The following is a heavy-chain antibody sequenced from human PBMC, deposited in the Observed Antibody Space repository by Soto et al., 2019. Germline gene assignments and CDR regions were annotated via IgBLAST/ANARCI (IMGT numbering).Heavy chain of an antibody. CDR3: AKNPLPPLQYHDYVWGSYRTMDV. J-gene: IGHJ6*02. Sequence: LRLSCAASGFTFSSYAMSWVRQAPGKGLEWVSAISGSGGSTYYADSVKGRFTISRDNSKNTLYLQMNSLRAEDTAVYYCAKNPLPPLQYHDYVWGSYRTMDVWGQGTTVTVYS. CDR1: GFTFSSYA. CDR2: ISGSGGST. D-gene: IGHD3-16*02. V-gene: IGHV3-23*01.